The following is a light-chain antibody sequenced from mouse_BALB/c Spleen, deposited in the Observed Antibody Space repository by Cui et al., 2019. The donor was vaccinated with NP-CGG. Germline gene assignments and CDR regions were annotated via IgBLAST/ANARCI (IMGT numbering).Light chain of an antibody. J-gene: IGLJ1*01. CDR2: GTN. Sequence: QAVVTQESTLTTSPGETVTLTCRSSTGAVTTSNYANWVQEKPDHLFTGLIRGTNNRAPGVPARFSGSLIGDKAALTITGAQTEDEAIYFYALWYSNHWVFGGGTKLTVL. CDR1: TGAVTTSNY. CDR3: ALWYSNHWV. V-gene: IGLV1*01.